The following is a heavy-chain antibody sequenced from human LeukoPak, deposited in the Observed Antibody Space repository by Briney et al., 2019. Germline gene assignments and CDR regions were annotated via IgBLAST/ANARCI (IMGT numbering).Heavy chain of an antibody. J-gene: IGHJ6*04. CDR3: ARLIESTSGYYYYGMDV. D-gene: IGHD3-16*02. CDR1: GYSFTSYW. CDR2: VDPSDSYT. V-gene: IGHV5-10-1*01. Sequence: GESLKISCKGSGYSFTSYWISWVRQMPGKGLEWMGRVDPSDSYTNYSPSFQGHVTISADKSISTAYLQWSSLKASDTAMYYCARLIESTSGYYYYGMDVWGKGTTVTVSS.